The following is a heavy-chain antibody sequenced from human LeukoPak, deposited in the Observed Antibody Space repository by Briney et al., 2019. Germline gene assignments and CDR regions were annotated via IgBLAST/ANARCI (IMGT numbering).Heavy chain of an antibody. V-gene: IGHV3-64*01. CDR3: AKPGYCSSTSCHTTGGFDY. CDR1: GFIFNTYA. J-gene: IGHJ4*02. CDR2: ISNDGGGT. D-gene: IGHD2-2*01. Sequence: GGSLRLSCAASGFIFNTYAMYWVRQAPGKGLEYVSAISNDGGGTYYANSVKGRFTISRDNSKNTLYLQMNSLRAEDTAVYYCAKPGYCSSTSCHTTGGFDYWGQGTLVTVSS.